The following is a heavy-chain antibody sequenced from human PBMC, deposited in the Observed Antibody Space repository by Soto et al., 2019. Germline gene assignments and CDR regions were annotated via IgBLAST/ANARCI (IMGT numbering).Heavy chain of an antibody. CDR2: IYYSGST. CDR3: ARQVLGYCSGGSCYSAGWFDP. Sequence: SETLSLTCTVSGGSISSYYWSCIRQHPGKGLEWIGYIYYSGSTNYNPSLKSRVTISVDTSKNQFSLKLSSVTAADTAVYYCARQVLGYCSGGSCYSAGWFDPWGQGTLVTVS. CDR1: GGSISSYY. J-gene: IGHJ5*02. V-gene: IGHV4-59*08. D-gene: IGHD2-15*01.